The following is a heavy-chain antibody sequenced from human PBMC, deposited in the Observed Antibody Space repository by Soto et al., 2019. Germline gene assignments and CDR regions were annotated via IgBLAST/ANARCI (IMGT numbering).Heavy chain of an antibody. CDR1: GYSISSAYY. D-gene: IGHD6-13*01. CDR2: IYHSGST. V-gene: IGHV4-38-2*01. Sequence: SETLSLTCAVSGYSISSAYYWGWIRQPPGKGLEWIGNIYHSGSTSYNPSLKSRVTISVDTSKNQFSLKLTSVTAAGRAVYYCATNIAADGTELDYWGQGTLVTVSS. CDR3: ATNIAADGTELDY. J-gene: IGHJ4*02.